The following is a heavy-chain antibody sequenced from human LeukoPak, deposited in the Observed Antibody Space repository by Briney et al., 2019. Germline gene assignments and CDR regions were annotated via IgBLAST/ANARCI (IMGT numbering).Heavy chain of an antibody. CDR3: ARGYSSGWDY. D-gene: IGHD6-19*01. V-gene: IGHV3-30*04. CDR1: GFTFSSYA. CDR2: ISYDGSNK. J-gene: IGHJ4*02. Sequence: GRSLRLSCAASGFTFSSYAMHWVRQAPGKGLEWVAVISYDGSNKYYADSVKGRFTISRDNSKNTLCLQMNSLRAEDTAVYYCARGYSSGWDYWGQGTLVTVSS.